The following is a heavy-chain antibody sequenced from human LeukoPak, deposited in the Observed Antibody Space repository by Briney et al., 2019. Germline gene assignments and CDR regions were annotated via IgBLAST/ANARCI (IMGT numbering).Heavy chain of an antibody. CDR1: NDSVSNGYYY. D-gene: IGHD4-17*01. CDR2: IYYSGST. J-gene: IGHJ1*01. CDR3: AGDHDYGDYVFRH. V-gene: IGHV4-61*01. Sequence: KASETLSLTCTVSNDSVSNGYYYWSWIRQPPGKGLEWIGNIYYSGSTNYNPSLRSRVTISIDTSKNQFSLKLSSVTAADTAVYYCAGDHDYGDYVFRHWGQGTLVTVSS.